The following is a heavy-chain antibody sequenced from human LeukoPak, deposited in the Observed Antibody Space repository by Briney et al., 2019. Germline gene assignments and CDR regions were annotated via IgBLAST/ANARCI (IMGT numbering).Heavy chain of an antibody. CDR3: ARGYSPTLRTTGNDY. CDR2: MNPYSGNT. Sequence: EASVKVPCKASGYTFNSHDINWVRQATGQGLEWMGWMNPYSGNTGYAQKFQGRVTMTRDTSINTAYLEFYSLRSEDTAVYYCARGYSPTLRTTGNDYWGQGTLVTVSS. D-gene: IGHD1-1*01. V-gene: IGHV1-8*01. J-gene: IGHJ4*02. CDR1: GYTFNSHD.